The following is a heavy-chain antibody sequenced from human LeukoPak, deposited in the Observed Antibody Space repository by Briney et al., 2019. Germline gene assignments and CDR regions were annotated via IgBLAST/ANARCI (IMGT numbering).Heavy chain of an antibody. V-gene: IGHV1-18*01. D-gene: IGHD2-2*01. CDR3: ARDLRFCSSTSCYSGTHYYYYMDV. CDR2: ITPSNGNT. CDR1: GYFFPSYG. J-gene: IGHJ6*03. Sequence: ASVKVSCKTSGYFFPSYGISWVRQAPGQGLEWIGWITPSNGNTHYAQNFQGRVTVTTDTSTSTVYMELSSLRSEDTAVYYCARDLRFCSSTSCYSGTHYYYYMDVWGKGTTVTISS.